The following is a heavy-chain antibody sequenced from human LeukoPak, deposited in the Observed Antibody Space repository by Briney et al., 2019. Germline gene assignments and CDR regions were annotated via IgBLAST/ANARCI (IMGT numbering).Heavy chain of an antibody. CDR1: GFDFSTQW. Sequence: GGSLRLSCAASGFDFSTQWMSWVRQAPGKGLEWVAIVNQGATQKYYVDSVKGRFTISRDNAENSLYLQMNSLRAEDTAVYYCASIFIAVAGTENYWGQGTLVTVSS. V-gene: IGHV3-7*01. J-gene: IGHJ4*02. CDR3: ASIFIAVAGTENY. D-gene: IGHD6-19*01. CDR2: VNQGATQK.